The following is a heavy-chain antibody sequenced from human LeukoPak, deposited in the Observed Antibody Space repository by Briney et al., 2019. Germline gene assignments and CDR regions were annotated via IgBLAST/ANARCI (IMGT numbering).Heavy chain of an antibody. CDR2: IGPSGTIM. J-gene: IGHJ4*02. V-gene: IGHV3-11*01. Sequence: GGSLRSSCAASGLTFRDFYMTWIRKAPGKGLEWFAYIGPSGTIMKYADSVKGRFTVSRDNAENSLYLHMNSLRAEDTAVYYCTRGPRLCDYWGQGTLVTVSS. CDR1: GLTFRDFY. CDR3: TRGPRLCDY.